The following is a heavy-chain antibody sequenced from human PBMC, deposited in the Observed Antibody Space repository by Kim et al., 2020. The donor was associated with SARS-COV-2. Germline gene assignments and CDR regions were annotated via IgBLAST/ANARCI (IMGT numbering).Heavy chain of an antibody. J-gene: IGHJ3*02. CDR3: ARYVDCLVSSCSSDDAFDI. Sequence: GRVTISRDNSQNTLYLQMNSLRADDTAVYYCARYVDCLVSSCSSDDAFDIWGQGTMVTVSS. D-gene: IGHD2-15*01. V-gene: IGHV3-53*01.